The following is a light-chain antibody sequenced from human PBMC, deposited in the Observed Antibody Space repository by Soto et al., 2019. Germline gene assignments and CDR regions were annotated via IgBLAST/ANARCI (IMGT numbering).Light chain of an antibody. V-gene: IGKV1-33*01. J-gene: IGKJ2*01. CDR2: DAS. Sequence: DIQMTQSPAALSVSVGERVTITCQASQDIYIYLNWYQQKQGEAPNLLIYDASNLEAGVPSRFSGSGSGTHFTLTITSLQPEDIATYYCQQYDTLLPFTFGPGTRLDLK. CDR3: QQYDTLLPFT. CDR1: QDIYIY.